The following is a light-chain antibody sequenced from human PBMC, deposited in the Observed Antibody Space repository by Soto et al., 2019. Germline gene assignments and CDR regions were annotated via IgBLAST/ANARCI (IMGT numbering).Light chain of an antibody. CDR1: SSNIGNNY. CDR3: GTWDSSMSAVV. Sequence: QSVLTQPPSVSASPGQTVTISCSGGSSNIGNNYVSWYQQLPGTAPKLLIYDNDKRPSGIPDRFSGSQSGTSATLGITGLQAGDEADYYCGTWDSSMSAVVFGGGTKLTVL. J-gene: IGLJ2*01. V-gene: IGLV1-51*01. CDR2: DND.